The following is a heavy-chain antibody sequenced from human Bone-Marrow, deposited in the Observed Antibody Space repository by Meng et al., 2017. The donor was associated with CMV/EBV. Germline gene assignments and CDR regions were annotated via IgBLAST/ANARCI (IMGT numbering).Heavy chain of an antibody. CDR1: GFTFGDYA. Sequence: GGSLRLSCTASGFTFGDYAMSWVRQAPGKGLEWVGFIRSKAYGGTTDYAASVKGRFTISRDDSKSIAYLQMNSLKTEDTAVYYCTRDLYHFWSGSPIGWFDYWGQGNLVNVSS. J-gene: IGHJ4*02. V-gene: IGHV3-49*04. CDR3: TRDLYHFWSGSPIGWFDY. D-gene: IGHD3-3*01. CDR2: IRSKAYGGTT.